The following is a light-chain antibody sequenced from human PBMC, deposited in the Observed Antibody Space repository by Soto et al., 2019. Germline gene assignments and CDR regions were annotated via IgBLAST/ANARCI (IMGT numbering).Light chain of an antibody. Sequence: QSALTQPASVSGSPGQSITISCTGTSSDVGGYNYVSWYQQEPGKAPKLMICDVSNRPSGVSNRFPGSRSGNTASLTISGLQAEDEADYYCSSYTSGTTFVFGTGTKVTVL. J-gene: IGLJ1*01. CDR2: DVS. CDR3: SSYTSGTTFV. V-gene: IGLV2-14*01. CDR1: SSDVGGYNY.